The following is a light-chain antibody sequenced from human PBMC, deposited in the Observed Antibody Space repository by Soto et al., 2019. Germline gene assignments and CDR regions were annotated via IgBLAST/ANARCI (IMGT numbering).Light chain of an antibody. V-gene: IGKV1-12*01. CDR3: QKTYSSTWT. J-gene: IGKJ1*01. Sequence: DIQMTQSPSSVSASVGDGVTITCRASQCISTSLFLYQHKPGKSPKLLIYAASSLQIXVPSRFSGSGSETDFTLTISXLPPEDFATYSCQKTYSSTWTFGQGTKVDIK. CDR1: QCISTS. CDR2: AAS.